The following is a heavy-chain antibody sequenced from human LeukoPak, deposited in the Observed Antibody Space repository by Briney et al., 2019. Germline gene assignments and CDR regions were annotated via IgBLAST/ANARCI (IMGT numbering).Heavy chain of an antibody. CDR3: ATDRDNSDWQKRFDS. V-gene: IGHV3-7*01. Sequence: GGSLRLSCAAAGFTFSRYWMNWYRQAPGKGLEWVGNINQDAREINYVDSVRGRFTISRDNAKNSLHLQMNSLRAEDTAVYYCATDRDNSDWQKRFDSWGQGTLVTLSS. J-gene: IGHJ4*02. CDR2: INQDAREI. D-gene: IGHD2-21*02. CDR1: GFTFSRYW.